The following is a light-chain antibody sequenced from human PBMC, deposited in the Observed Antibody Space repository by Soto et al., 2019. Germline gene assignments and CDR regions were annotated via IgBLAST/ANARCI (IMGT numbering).Light chain of an antibody. V-gene: IGKV1-5*01. CDR2: DVS. J-gene: IGKJ1*01. CDR1: QSVSSW. Sequence: MQMTQSPSTLSASVGEIATLAFRASQSVSSWLAWYQQKPGKAPRLLIYDVSILESGVPSRFSGSGSGTEFTLTISSLQPDDFATYYCQHYNSYSEAFGKGTKVDI. CDR3: QHYNSYSEA.